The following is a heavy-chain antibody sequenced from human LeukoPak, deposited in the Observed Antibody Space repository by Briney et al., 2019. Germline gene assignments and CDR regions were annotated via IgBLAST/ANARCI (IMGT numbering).Heavy chain of an antibody. CDR1: GDSVSSNNAA. D-gene: IGHD3-22*01. CDR3: ARDGYYDTSGYYSMGAFDI. CDR2: TYYRSKWYN. J-gene: IGHJ3*02. V-gene: IGHV6-1*01. Sequence: SQTLSLTCAISGDSVSSNNAAWNWIRQSPSRGLEWLGRTYYRSKWYNDYAVSVRSRITISPDTSKNQFSLQLNSVTPEDTAAYYCARDGYYDTSGYYSMGAFDIWGQGTMVTVSS.